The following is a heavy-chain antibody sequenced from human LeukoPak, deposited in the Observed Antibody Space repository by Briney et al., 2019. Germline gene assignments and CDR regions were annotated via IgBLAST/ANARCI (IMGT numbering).Heavy chain of an antibody. J-gene: IGHJ4*02. CDR2: ISAGADST. D-gene: IGHD4-17*01. CDR1: TFTFSSYA. V-gene: IGHV3-23*01. Sequence: GGSLRLSWAASTFTFSSYAMSWVRQAPGKGLEWVSAISAGADSTYYADSVQGRFTISRDNSKNTLFLQMSGLRAEDTAVYFCARGAYGDYDYWGQGTLVTVSS. CDR3: ARGAYGDYDY.